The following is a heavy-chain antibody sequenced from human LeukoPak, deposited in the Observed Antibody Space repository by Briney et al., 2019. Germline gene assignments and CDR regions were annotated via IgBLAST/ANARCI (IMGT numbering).Heavy chain of an antibody. D-gene: IGHD3-22*01. Sequence: SGTLSLTCTVSGGSISSYYWSWIRQPPGKGLEWIGYIYYSGSTNYNPSLKSRVTISVDTSKNQFSLKLSSVTAADTAVYYCARAGKIYYDSSGPIDYWGQGTLVTVSS. CDR1: GGSISSYY. CDR2: IYYSGST. CDR3: ARAGKIYYDSSGPIDY. V-gene: IGHV4-59*01. J-gene: IGHJ4*02.